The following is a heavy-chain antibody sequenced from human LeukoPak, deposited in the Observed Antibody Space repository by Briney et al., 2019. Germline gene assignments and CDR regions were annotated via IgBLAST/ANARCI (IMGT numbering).Heavy chain of an antibody. J-gene: IGHJ4*02. CDR2: IYPGDSDT. CDR1: GYSFTSYW. CDR3: TRYVCSSTSCQYHFDN. D-gene: IGHD2-2*01. V-gene: IGHV5-51*01. Sequence: GESLKISCKASGYSFTSYWIGWVRQMPGKGLEWMGIIYPGDSDTKYSPSFQGQVTISADKSISTAYLQWSSLKASDTAMYYCTRYVCSSTSCQYHFDNWGQGTLVTVSS.